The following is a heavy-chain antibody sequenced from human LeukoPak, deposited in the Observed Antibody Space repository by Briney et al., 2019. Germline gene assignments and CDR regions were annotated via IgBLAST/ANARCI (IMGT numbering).Heavy chain of an antibody. CDR2: IYPGDSDT. Sequence: GESLKISCKGSGYSFTSYWIGWVRQMPGKGLEWMGIIYPGDSDTRYSPSFQGQVTISADKSISTAYLQWSSLKASDTAMYYCARQGITIFGVVVPGDWFDPWGQGTLVTVSS. V-gene: IGHV5-51*01. J-gene: IGHJ5*02. CDR1: GYSFTSYW. D-gene: IGHD3-3*01. CDR3: ARQGITIFGVVVPGDWFDP.